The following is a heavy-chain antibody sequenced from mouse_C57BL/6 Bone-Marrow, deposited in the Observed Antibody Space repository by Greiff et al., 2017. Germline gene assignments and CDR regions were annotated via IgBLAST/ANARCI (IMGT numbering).Heavy chain of an antibody. CDR3: ARRGGRRGYFDV. V-gene: IGHV1-53*01. J-gene: IGHJ1*03. CDR1: GYTFTSYW. CDR2: INPSNGGT. Sequence: VKLVESGTELVKPGASVKLSCKASGYTFTSYWMHWVKQRPGQGLEWIGNINPSNGGTNYNEKFKSKATLTVDKSSSTAYMQLSSLTSEDSAVYYCARRGGRRGYFDVWGTGTTVTVSS.